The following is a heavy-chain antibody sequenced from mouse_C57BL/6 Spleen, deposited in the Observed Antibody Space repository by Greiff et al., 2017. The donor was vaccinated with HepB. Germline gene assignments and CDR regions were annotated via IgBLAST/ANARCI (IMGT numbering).Heavy chain of an antibody. CDR1: GYAFSSYW. CDR3: ARSEGITTVVALDY. V-gene: IGHV1-80*01. Sequence: VKLQESGAELVKPGASVKISCKASGYAFSSYWMNWVKQRPGKGLEWIGQIYPGDGDTNYNGKFKGKATLTADKSSSTAYMQLSSLTSEDSAVYFCARSEGITTVVALDYWGQGTTLTVSS. D-gene: IGHD1-1*01. J-gene: IGHJ2*01. CDR2: IYPGDGDT.